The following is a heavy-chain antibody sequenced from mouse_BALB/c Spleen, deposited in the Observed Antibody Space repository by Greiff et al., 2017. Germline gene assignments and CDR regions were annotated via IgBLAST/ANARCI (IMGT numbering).Heavy chain of an antibody. D-gene: IGHD1-2*01. CDR2: INPSTGYT. V-gene: IGHV1-7*01. J-gene: IGHJ3*01. CDR3: ARSKTTAAAWFAY. Sequence: QVHVKQSGAELAKPGASVKMSCKASGYTFTSYWMHWVKQRPGQGLEWIGYINPSTGYTEYNQKFKDKATLTADKSSSTAYMQLSSLTSEDSAVYYCARSKTTAAAWFAYWGQGTLVTVSA. CDR1: GYTFTSYW.